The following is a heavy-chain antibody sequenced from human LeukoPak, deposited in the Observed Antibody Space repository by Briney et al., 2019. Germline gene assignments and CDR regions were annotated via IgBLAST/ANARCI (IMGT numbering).Heavy chain of an antibody. J-gene: IGHJ4*02. Sequence: GGSLRLSCSASGFTFGSYAMHWVRQAPGKGLEYVSAITTNGDSTYYADSVKGRFTISRDNSKNTLYLQMNSLRAEDTAVYYCARVAVGDSYYFDYWGQGTLVTVSS. V-gene: IGHV3-64*04. CDR3: ARVAVGDSYYFDY. CDR2: ITTNGDST. D-gene: IGHD1-26*01. CDR1: GFTFGSYA.